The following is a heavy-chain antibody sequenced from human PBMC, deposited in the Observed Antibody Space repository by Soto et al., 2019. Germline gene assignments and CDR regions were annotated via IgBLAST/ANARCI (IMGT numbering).Heavy chain of an antibody. CDR2: IGCDGTSS. D-gene: IGHD6-19*01. Sequence: EVQLVESGGGLVQPGGSLRLSCAASGFTFGDYWMHWARQAPGKGLVWVARIGCDGTSSSYADSVKGRFTISRDNAKNTLYLQMNSLRADDTAVYYCARDITGWTWGQGTLVTVSS. V-gene: IGHV3-74*03. CDR1: GFTFGDYW. J-gene: IGHJ5*02. CDR3: ARDITGWT.